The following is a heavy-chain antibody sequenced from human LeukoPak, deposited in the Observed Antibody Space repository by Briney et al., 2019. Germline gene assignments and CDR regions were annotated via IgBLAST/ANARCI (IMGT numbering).Heavy chain of an antibody. V-gene: IGHV4-34*01. CDR3: ARGRGSWSDP. CDR1: GGSFSGYY. J-gene: IGHJ5*02. CDR2: INHSGST. D-gene: IGHD3-16*01. Sequence: KPSETLSLTCAVYGGSFSGYYWSWIRQPPGKGLEWIGEINHSGSTNYNPSLKSRITISVDTSKNQFSLKLSSVTAADTAVYYCARGRGSWSDPWGQGTLVTVSS.